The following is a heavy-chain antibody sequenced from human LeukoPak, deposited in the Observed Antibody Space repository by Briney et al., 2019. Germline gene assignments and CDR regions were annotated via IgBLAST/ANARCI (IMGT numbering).Heavy chain of an antibody. J-gene: IGHJ4*02. V-gene: IGHV3-21*01. D-gene: IGHD4-17*01. Sequence: PGGSLRLSCAASGFTFSGYSMNWVRQAPGKGLEWVSSISSSSSYIYYADSVKGRFTISRDNAKNSLYLQMNSLRAEDTAVYYCARSLPRTQRGLQDYWGQGTLVTVSS. CDR3: ARSLPRTQRGLQDY. CDR2: ISSSSSYI. CDR1: GFTFSGYS.